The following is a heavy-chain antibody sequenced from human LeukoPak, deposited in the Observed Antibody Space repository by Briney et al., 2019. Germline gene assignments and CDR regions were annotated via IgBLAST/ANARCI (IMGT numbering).Heavy chain of an antibody. CDR2: ISSNGGST. CDR1: GFTFSSYA. CDR3: AREVSSYFDY. J-gene: IGHJ4*02. V-gene: IGHV3-64*01. Sequence: GGSLSLSCAASGFTFSSYAMHWVRQAPGKGLEYVSAISSNGGSTYYANSVKGRFTISRDNSKNTLYLQMGSLRAEDMAVYYCAREVSSYFDYWGQGTLVTVSS.